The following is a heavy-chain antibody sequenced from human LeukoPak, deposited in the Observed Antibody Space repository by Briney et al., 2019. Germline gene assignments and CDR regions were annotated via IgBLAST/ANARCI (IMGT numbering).Heavy chain of an antibody. CDR1: GFTFSSYA. V-gene: IGHV3-30*04. Sequence: GGSLRLSCAASGFTFSSYAMHWVRQAPGKGLEWVAVISYDGSNKYYAGSVKGRFTISRDNSKNTLYLQMNSLRAEDTAVYYCARATGDPYAFDIWGQGTMVTVSS. D-gene: IGHD7-27*01. CDR2: ISYDGSNK. CDR3: ARATGDPYAFDI. J-gene: IGHJ3*02.